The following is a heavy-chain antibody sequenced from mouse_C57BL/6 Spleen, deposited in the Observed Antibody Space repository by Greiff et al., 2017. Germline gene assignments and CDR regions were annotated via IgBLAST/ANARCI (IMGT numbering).Heavy chain of an antibody. Sequence: QVQLQQPGAELVMPGASVKLSCKASGYTFTSYWMHWVKQRPGQGLEGIGEIDPSDSYTNYNQTVKGKSTLTVDKSSSTAYMQLSSLTSEDSAVYYCARQNPYYSNYYAMDYWGQGTSVTVSS. CDR3: ARQNPYYSNYYAMDY. CDR2: IDPSDSYT. D-gene: IGHD2-5*01. CDR1: GYTFTSYW. J-gene: IGHJ4*01. V-gene: IGHV1-69*01.